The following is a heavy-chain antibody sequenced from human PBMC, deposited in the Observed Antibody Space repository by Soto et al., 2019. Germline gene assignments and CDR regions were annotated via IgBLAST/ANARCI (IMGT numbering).Heavy chain of an antibody. CDR1: GGTFSSYA. Sequence: GASVKVSCKASGGTFSSYAISWVRQAPGQGLEWMGGIIPIFGTANYAQKFQGRVTITADESTSTAYMELSSLRSEDTAVYYCARDFVDLGYCSSTSCYTGGYWFDPWGQGTLVTVSS. D-gene: IGHD2-2*02. V-gene: IGHV1-69*13. CDR2: IIPIFGTA. CDR3: ARDFVDLGYCSSTSCYTGGYWFDP. J-gene: IGHJ5*02.